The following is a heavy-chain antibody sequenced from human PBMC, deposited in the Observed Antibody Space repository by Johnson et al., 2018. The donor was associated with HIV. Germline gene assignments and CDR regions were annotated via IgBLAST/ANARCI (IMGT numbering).Heavy chain of an antibody. J-gene: IGHJ3*02. CDR1: GFTFSSYA. CDR2: ISYDGSNI. CDR3: ARDARYSRSWPDAFDI. V-gene: IGHV3-30-3*01. D-gene: IGHD6-13*01. Sequence: QVQLVESGGGVVQPGRSLRLSCAASGFTFSSYAMHWVRQAPGKGLEWVAVISYDGSNIYYADSVKGRFTISRDNSKTTLYLQMNSLRPEDTAVYYCARDARYSRSWPDAFDIWGQGTMVTVSP.